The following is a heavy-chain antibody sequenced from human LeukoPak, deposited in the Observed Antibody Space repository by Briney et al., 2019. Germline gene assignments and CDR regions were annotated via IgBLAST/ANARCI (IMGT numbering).Heavy chain of an antibody. J-gene: IGHJ4*02. CDR2: IYPYDSET. CDR1: GYSFTGFW. Sequence: GESLKISGKASGYSFTGFWNGWVRQMPGKGLEWMGIIYPYDSETRYSPSFQGQVTISADKSISTAYLQWSSLKASDTAMYYCARHIGYSAWNPDYWGQGTLVTVSS. D-gene: IGHD5-18*01. V-gene: IGHV5-51*01. CDR3: ARHIGYSAWNPDY.